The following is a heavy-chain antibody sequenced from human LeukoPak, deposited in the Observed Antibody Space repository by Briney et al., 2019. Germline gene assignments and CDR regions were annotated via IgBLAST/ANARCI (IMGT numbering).Heavy chain of an antibody. CDR2: IRSSGSTI. V-gene: IGHV3-48*03. J-gene: IGHJ4*02. D-gene: IGHD3-16*01. Sequence: GGSLRLSCAASGFTFSSYEMNWVRQAPGKGLEWVSYIRSSGSTIYYADSVKGRFTISRDNAKNSLYLQMNSLRAEDTAVYYCARGRGTYFDYWGQGTLVTVSS. CDR1: GFTFSSYE. CDR3: ARGRGTYFDY.